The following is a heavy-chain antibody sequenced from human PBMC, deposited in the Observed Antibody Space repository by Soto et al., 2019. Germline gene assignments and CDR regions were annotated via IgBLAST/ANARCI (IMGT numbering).Heavy chain of an antibody. CDR3: ARPEKAVGYCSGGSCSAHMLCYLYFGLDV. Sequence: GASVKVSCKASGGTFSSYAISWVRQAPGQGLEWLGGFIPIFASRNYAQKFQGRVTISADESTSTAYMELSSLRSEDAAVYYCARPEKAVGYCSGGSCSAHMLCYLYFGLDVWGQGTTVTVSS. CDR2: FIPIFASR. J-gene: IGHJ6*02. V-gene: IGHV1-69*13. D-gene: IGHD2-15*01. CDR1: GGTFSSYA.